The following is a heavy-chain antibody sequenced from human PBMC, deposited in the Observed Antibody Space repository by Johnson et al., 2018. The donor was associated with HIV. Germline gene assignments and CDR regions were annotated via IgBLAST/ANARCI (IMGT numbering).Heavy chain of an antibody. V-gene: IGHV3-20*04. Sequence: VQLVESGGGLIQPGGSLRLSCAASGFTVSSNYMSWVRQAPGKGLEWVSNINWNGGSTGYADSVKGRFSISRDNVKNSLYLQMDSLRDEDTALYYCAKDASQSRAAGTGAFDIWGQGTMVTVSS. CDR2: INWNGGST. J-gene: IGHJ3*02. CDR1: GFTVSSNY. D-gene: IGHD6-13*01. CDR3: AKDASQSRAAGTGAFDI.